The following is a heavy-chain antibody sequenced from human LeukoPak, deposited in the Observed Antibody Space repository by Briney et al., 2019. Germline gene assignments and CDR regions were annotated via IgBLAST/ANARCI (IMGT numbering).Heavy chain of an antibody. CDR3: ARVGTAIPTRHTGYYYGMDV. D-gene: IGHD2-21*01. CDR2: ISSSGSTI. Sequence: PGGSLRLSCAASGFTFSDYYMSWIRQAPGKGLEWVSYISSSGSTIYYADSVKGRFTISRDNAKNSLYLQMNSLRAEDTAVYYCARVGTAIPTRHTGYYYGMDVWGQGTTVTVSS. CDR1: GFTFSDYY. J-gene: IGHJ6*02. V-gene: IGHV3-11*01.